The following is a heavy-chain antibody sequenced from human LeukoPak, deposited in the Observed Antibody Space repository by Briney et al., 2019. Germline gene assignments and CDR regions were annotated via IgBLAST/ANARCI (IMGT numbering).Heavy chain of an antibody. CDR1: GFTFDDYG. V-gene: IGHV3-20*04. J-gene: IGHJ4*02. CDR3: ARALYCSSSSCPELD. CDR2: INGNGGST. Sequence: GGSLRLSCAASGFTFDDYGMSWVRQAPGKGLEWVSGINGNGGSTVYAGSVKGLFTISRDNAKNSLYLQMKSLTAEDTALYYCARALYCSSSSCPELDWGQGTLVTVSS. D-gene: IGHD2-2*01.